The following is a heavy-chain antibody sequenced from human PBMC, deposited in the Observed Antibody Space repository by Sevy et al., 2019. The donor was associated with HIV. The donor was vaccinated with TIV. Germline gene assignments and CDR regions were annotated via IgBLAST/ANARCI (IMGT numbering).Heavy chain of an antibody. CDR2: FIPMFDTA. CDR3: ASSYYESSGYSPLYYYGMDV. Sequence: ASVKVSCKASGGTFSNYAISWVRQAPGQGLEWMGGFIPMFDTANSAQKFQGRVTLTADGSTSTAYMELSSQRSEDTAVYYCASSYYESSGYSPLYYYGMDVWGQGTTVTVSS. CDR1: GGTFSNYA. D-gene: IGHD3-22*01. V-gene: IGHV1-69*13. J-gene: IGHJ6*02.